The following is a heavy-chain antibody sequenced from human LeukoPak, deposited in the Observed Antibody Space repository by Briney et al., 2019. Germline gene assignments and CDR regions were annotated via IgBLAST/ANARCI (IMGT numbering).Heavy chain of an antibody. J-gene: IGHJ4*02. CDR1: GGSISSHY. CDR2: IYYSGSP. CDR3: ARGRNWNWYYFDY. V-gene: IGHV4-59*11. D-gene: IGHD1-7*01. Sequence: RTSETLSLTCTVSGGSISSHYWSWIRQPPGKGLEWIGYIYYSGSPNYNPFLKSRVTISVDTSKNQLSLKLSSVTAADTAVYYCARGRNWNWYYFDYWGQGTLVTVSS.